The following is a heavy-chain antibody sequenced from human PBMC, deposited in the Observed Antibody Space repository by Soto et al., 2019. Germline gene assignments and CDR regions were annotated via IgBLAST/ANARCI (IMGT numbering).Heavy chain of an antibody. Sequence: GGSLRLSCAASGFTFSPYGMHWVRQAPGKGLEWVAVITYDGSNTYYAESVKGRFTISRDNSKSTLWLQMNSLRAEDTAVYYCAKSSSCSGGTCYSHFDAWGQGTLVTVSS. J-gene: IGHJ4*02. CDR2: ITYDGSNT. CDR1: GFTFSPYG. CDR3: AKSSSCSGGTCYSHFDA. D-gene: IGHD2-15*01. V-gene: IGHV3-30*18.